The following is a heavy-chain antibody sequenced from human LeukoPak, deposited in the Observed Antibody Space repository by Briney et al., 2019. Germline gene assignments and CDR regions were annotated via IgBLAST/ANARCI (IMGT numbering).Heavy chain of an antibody. J-gene: IGHJ2*01. Sequence: GGSLRLSCAASGFTFSSYDMNWVRQAPGKGLEWVSYISSSSSYIYYADSVKGRFTISRDNAKNSLYLQMNSLRAEDTSVYYCARDTSGKGDWYFDLWGRGTLVTVSS. CDR1: GFTFSSYD. D-gene: IGHD1-26*01. CDR3: ARDTSGKGDWYFDL. CDR2: ISSSSSYI. V-gene: IGHV3-21*01.